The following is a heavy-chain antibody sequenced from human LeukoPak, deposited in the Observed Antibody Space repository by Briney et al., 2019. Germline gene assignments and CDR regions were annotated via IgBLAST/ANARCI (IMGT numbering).Heavy chain of an antibody. D-gene: IGHD6-19*01. V-gene: IGHV4-39*01. Sequence: SETLSLTCTVSGGSISSSSYYWGWIRQPPGKGLEWIGSIYYSGSTYYNPSLKSRVTISVDTSKNQFSLKLGSVTAADTAVYYCARMSSGWYTSLYYFDYWGQGTLVTVSS. CDR3: ARMSSGWYTSLYYFDY. CDR2: IYYSGST. CDR1: GGSISSSSYY. J-gene: IGHJ4*02.